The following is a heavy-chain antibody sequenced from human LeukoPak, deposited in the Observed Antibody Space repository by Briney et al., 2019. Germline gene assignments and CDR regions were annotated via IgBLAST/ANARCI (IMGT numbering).Heavy chain of an antibody. Sequence: GGSLRLSCAASGFTFSTYWMSWVRQARGKGLEWVANIKQDGSEKYYVDSVKGRFTISRDNAKNSLYLQMNSLRAEDTALYYCASDGNDYGDFMDYWGQGTLVTVSS. J-gene: IGHJ4*02. CDR3: ASDGNDYGDFMDY. D-gene: IGHD4-17*01. V-gene: IGHV3-7*01. CDR2: IKQDGSEK. CDR1: GFTFSTYW.